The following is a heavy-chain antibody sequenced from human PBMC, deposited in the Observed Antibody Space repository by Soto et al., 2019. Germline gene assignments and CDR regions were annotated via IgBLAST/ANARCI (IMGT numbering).Heavy chain of an antibody. CDR1: GYTFTSYG. Sequence: SVKVSCKASGYTFTSYGISWVRQAPGQGLEWMGWISAYNGNTNYAQKLQGRVTMTTDTSTSTAYMELRSLRSDDTAVYYCARDRVSYYDFWSGYYGGYYYYGMDVWGQGTTVTVSS. V-gene: IGHV1-18*01. CDR3: ARDRVSYYDFWSGYYGGYYYYGMDV. J-gene: IGHJ6*02. D-gene: IGHD3-3*01. CDR2: ISAYNGNT.